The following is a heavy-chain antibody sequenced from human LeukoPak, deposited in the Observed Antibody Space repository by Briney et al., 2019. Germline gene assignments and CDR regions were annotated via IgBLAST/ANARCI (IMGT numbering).Heavy chain of an antibody. CDR3: ARRRAAAKNTRHERAYGMDV. CDR1: GYTFTIYD. CDR2: MNPNRGNT. D-gene: IGHD6-13*01. J-gene: IGHJ6*02. Sequence: ASVTVSFKASGYTFTIYDINWVRQAPGQGVEGMGWMNPNRGNTGYAQKFQGRVTMTRNTSISTAYMELSSLRSEDTAVYYCARRRAAAKNTRHERAYGMDVWGQGTTVTVSS. V-gene: IGHV1-8*01.